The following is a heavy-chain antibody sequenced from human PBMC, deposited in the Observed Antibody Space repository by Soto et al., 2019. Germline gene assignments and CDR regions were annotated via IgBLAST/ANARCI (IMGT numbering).Heavy chain of an antibody. CDR2: INHSGST. Sequence: QVQLQQWGAGLLKPSETLSLTCAVYGGSFSGYYWSWIRQPPGKGLEWIGEINHSGSTNYNPSLKSRVTISVDTSKNQFSLKLSSVTAADTAVYYCARGRWMGSGSYYNSYYYYMDVWGKGTTVTVSS. D-gene: IGHD3-10*01. J-gene: IGHJ6*03. CDR3: ARGRWMGSGSYYNSYYYYMDV. V-gene: IGHV4-34*01. CDR1: GGSFSGYY.